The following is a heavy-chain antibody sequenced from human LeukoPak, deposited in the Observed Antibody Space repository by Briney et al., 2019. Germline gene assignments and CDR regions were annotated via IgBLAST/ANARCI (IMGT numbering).Heavy chain of an antibody. CDR2: IYYSGST. CDR1: GGSISSGGYY. V-gene: IGHV4-31*03. D-gene: IGHD4-11*01. Sequence: SETLSLTCTVSGGSISSGGYYWSWIRQHPGKGLEWIGYIYYSGSTYYNPSLKSRVTISVDTSKNQFSLKLSSVTAADTAVYYCAKDMGELTTPNEGDFGYWGQGTLVTVSS. CDR3: AKDMGELTTPNEGDFGY. J-gene: IGHJ4*02.